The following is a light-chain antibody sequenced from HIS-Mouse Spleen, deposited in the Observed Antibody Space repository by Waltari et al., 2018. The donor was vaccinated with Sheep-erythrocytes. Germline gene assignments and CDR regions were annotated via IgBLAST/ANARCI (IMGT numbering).Light chain of an antibody. CDR1: SSNIGRNT. J-gene: IGLJ2*01. CDR2: SNN. V-gene: IGLV1-44*01. Sequence: QSVLTQPPSASGTPGQRVTISCSGSSSNIGRNTVNWYQQLPGTAPKLLIYSNNQRPSGVPDRFSGSKSGTSASLDISGLQSEDEADYYCAAWDDSLNGVVFGGGTKLTVL. CDR3: AAWDDSLNGVV.